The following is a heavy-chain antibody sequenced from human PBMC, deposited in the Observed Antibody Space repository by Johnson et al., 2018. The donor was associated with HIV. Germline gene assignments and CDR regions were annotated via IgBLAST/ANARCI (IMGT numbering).Heavy chain of an antibody. Sequence: EVHLVESGGGLVQPGGSLRLSCVASGFTFSSYWMSWVRQAPGKGLEWVANIKQDGSEKYYVDSVKGRFTISRDNAKNSLYLKMTSLTAEYTAFYYDAKAQGVLVWSRELLFDALDIWGQGTMVTVSS. CDR1: GFTFSSYW. D-gene: IGHD3-10*01. V-gene: IGHV3-7*05. CDR2: IKQDGSEK. CDR3: AKAQGVLVWSRELLFDALDI. J-gene: IGHJ3*02.